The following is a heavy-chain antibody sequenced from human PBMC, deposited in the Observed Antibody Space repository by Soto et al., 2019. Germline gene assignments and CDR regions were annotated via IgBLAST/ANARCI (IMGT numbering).Heavy chain of an antibody. CDR3: AGQTFTIAAASYGRSNWFDP. CDR2: IYFTGNT. Sequence: SETLSLTCTVSGDSMTSSSYYWGWIRQPPGKGLEWIGTIYFTGNTYYTPSLKSRLTMSIDTSKNEFSLRLNSVTAADTAVYYCAGQTFTIAAASYGRSNWFDPWGPGTLVTVSS. CDR1: GDSMTSSSYY. J-gene: IGHJ5*02. V-gene: IGHV4-39*01. D-gene: IGHD6-25*01.